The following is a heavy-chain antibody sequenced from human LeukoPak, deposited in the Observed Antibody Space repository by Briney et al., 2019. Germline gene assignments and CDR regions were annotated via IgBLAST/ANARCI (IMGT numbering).Heavy chain of an antibody. Sequence: GASVKVSCKASGGTFSSYAISWVRQAPGQGLEWMGGIIPIFGTANYAQKFKGRVTITADKSTSTAYMELSSLRSEDTAVYYCARARGDTAMDYYFDYWGQGTLVTVSS. CDR3: ARARGDTAMDYYFDY. CDR1: GGTFSSYA. D-gene: IGHD5-18*01. V-gene: IGHV1-69*06. CDR2: IIPIFGTA. J-gene: IGHJ4*02.